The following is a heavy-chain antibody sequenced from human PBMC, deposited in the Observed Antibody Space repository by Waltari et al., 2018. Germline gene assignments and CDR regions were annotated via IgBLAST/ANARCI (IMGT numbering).Heavy chain of an antibody. CDR2: IYHDGPT. J-gene: IGHJ4*02. V-gene: IGHV4-38-2*01. CDR1: GYAVNSGFH. Sequence: QVQLQESGPGLVKSSETLSLTCDVSGYAVNSGFHWGWIRPAPGRGLEWVATIYHDGPTFYNPSLKSRLSVSMDTSKNQISLTLKSVTAADTAVYYCSRQVLGYCTSAACRRLESWGQGTLVTVSS. CDR3: SRQVLGYCTSAACRRLES. D-gene: IGHD2-2*03.